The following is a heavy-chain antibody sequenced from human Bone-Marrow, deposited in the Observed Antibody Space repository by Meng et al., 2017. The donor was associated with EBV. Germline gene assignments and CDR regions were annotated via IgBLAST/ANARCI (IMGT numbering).Heavy chain of an antibody. Sequence: VYLVQSGAGGKKPGSAVKVSCKASGGTFSSYAISWVRQAPGQGLEWMGGIIPIFGTANYAQKFQGRVTITADESTSTAYMELSSLRSEDTAVYYCARIEDGDYAFDYWGQGTLVTVSS. CDR3: ARIEDGDYAFDY. J-gene: IGHJ4*02. V-gene: IGHV1-69*01. CDR1: GGTFSSYA. CDR2: IIPIFGTA. D-gene: IGHD4-17*01.